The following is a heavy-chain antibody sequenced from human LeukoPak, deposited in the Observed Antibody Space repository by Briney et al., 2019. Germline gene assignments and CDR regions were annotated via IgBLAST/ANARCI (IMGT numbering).Heavy chain of an antibody. CDR1: GFTFSDYY. Sequence: LRLSCAASGFTFSDYYWSWIRQPPGKGLEWIGEINHSGSTNYNPSLKSRVTISVDTSKNQFSLKLSSVTAADTAVYYCARGSDYYGSGSSFRDVWGQGTTVTVSS. J-gene: IGHJ6*02. CDR2: INHSGST. D-gene: IGHD3-10*01. V-gene: IGHV4-34*01. CDR3: ARGSDYYGSGSSFRDV.